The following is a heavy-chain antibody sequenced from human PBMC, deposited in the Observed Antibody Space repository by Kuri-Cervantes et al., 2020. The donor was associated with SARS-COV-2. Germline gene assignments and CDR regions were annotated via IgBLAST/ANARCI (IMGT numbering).Heavy chain of an antibody. D-gene: IGHD6-13*01. CDR3: AGLGIAAAARYFDY. Sequence: SETLSLTCTVSGGSISSYYWSWIRQPPGKGLGWIGYIYYSGSTNYNPSPKSRVTISVDTSKDQFSLKLGSVTAADTAVYYCAGLGIAAAARYFDYWGQGTLVTVSS. CDR2: IYYSGST. V-gene: IGHV4-59*08. CDR1: GGSISSYY. J-gene: IGHJ4*02.